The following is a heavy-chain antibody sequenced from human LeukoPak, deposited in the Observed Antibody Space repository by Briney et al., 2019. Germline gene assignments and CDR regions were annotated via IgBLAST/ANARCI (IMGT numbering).Heavy chain of an antibody. CDR2: IYYSGST. CDR1: GGSISSGDYY. D-gene: IGHD3-9*01. V-gene: IGHV4-30-4*01. CDR3: ARVGDYDILTGYYMPPPYFDY. J-gene: IGHJ4*02. Sequence: SETLSLTCTVSGGSISSGDYYWSWNRQPPGKGLEWIGYIYYSGSTYYNPSLKSRVTISVDTSKNQFSLKLSSVTAADTAVYYCARVGDYDILTGYYMPPPYFDYWGQGTLVTVSS.